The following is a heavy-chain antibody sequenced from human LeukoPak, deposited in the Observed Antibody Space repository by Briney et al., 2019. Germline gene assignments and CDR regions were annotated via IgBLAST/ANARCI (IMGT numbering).Heavy chain of an antibody. CDR3: AREPDTPYYGSGSYLNWFDP. D-gene: IGHD3-10*01. J-gene: IGHJ5*02. CDR1: GYSISSGYY. Sequence: SETLSLTCAVSGYSISSGYYWGWIRQPPGKGLEWIGSIYHSGSTYYNPSLKSRVTISVDTSKNQFSLKLSSVTAADTAVYYCAREPDTPYYGSGSYLNWFDPWGQGTLVTVSS. CDR2: IYHSGST. V-gene: IGHV4-38-2*02.